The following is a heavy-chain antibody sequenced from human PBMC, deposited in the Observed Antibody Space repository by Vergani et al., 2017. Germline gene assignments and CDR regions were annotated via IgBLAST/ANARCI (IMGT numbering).Heavy chain of an antibody. CDR1: GDSIARGSWY. D-gene: IGHD3-10*01. V-gene: IGHV4-61*02. J-gene: IGHJ4*02. CDR3: AGSREGVPYY. CDR2: IYNSGNI. Sequence: QVQLQESGPGLVRPSETLSLTCRVPGDSIARGSWYWSGIRQPAGKTLEWIGRIYNSGNINRNPSLSSRPTLSMDTSKNDFSLTLTSVTATDRAVYYCAGSREGVPYYWGRGILVTISS.